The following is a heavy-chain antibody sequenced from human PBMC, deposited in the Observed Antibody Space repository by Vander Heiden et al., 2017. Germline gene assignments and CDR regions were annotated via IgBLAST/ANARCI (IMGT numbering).Heavy chain of an antibody. CDR3: TKERLGGDWSYAFDV. CDR2: ISWNSGII. J-gene: IGHJ3*01. Sequence: EVQLVESGGGLVQPDRSLRLSCAASGFMVDNYAMHWVRQAPGKGLEWVSSISWNSGIIDYADSVKGRFTISRDNAKNSLYLQMNSLRTEDTALYYCTKERLGGDWSYAFDVWGQGTMVTVSS. D-gene: IGHD2-21*02. V-gene: IGHV3-9*01. CDR1: GFMVDNYA.